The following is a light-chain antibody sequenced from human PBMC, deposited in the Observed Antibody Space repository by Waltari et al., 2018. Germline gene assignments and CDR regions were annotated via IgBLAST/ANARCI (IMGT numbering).Light chain of an antibody. CDR1: STDVGIYNL. Sequence: QSALTQPASVSGSPGQSITISCTGPSTDVGIYNLVSWYQQHPTKVPKLIIYEVSKRPSGVSNRFSGSKSGNTASLTISGLQAEDEADYYCSSYAGSGTSVVFGGGTKLTVL. V-gene: IGLV2-23*02. CDR3: SSYAGSGTSVV. CDR2: EVS. J-gene: IGLJ2*01.